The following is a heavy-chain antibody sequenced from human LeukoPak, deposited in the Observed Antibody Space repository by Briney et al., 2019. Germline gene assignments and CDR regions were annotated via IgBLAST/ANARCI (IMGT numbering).Heavy chain of an antibody. CDR2: MDYSGSA. Sequence: PSETLSLTCTVSGGSISDYYWTWIRQSPGTGLEWIGYMDYSGSAAYNPSLKSRVTISIDTSKKQFSLELSSVTAADTAIYFCARRKRGSGGPFDYWGQGTLVTVSS. CDR1: GGSISDYY. J-gene: IGHJ4*02. V-gene: IGHV4-59*08. CDR3: ARRKRGSGGPFDY. D-gene: IGHD6-19*01.